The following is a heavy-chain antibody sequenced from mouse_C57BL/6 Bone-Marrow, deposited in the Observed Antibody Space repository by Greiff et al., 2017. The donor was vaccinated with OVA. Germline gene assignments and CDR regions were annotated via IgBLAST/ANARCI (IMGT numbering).Heavy chain of an antibody. CDR2: IDPSDSYT. Sequence: QVQLQQPGAELVKPGASVKLSCKASGYTFTSYWMQWVKQRPGQGLEWIGEIDPSDSYTNYNQKFKGKATLTVDQSSSTAYMQLNSLTSEDSAVYYCASYYYGSSYDWDVDAMDYWGQGTSVTVSS. V-gene: IGHV1-50*01. CDR3: ASYYYGSSYDWDVDAMDY. CDR1: GYTFTSYW. J-gene: IGHJ4*01. D-gene: IGHD1-1*01.